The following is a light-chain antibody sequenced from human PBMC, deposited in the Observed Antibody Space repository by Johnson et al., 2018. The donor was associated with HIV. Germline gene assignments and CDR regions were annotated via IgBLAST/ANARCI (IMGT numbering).Light chain of an antibody. Sequence: HSVLTQPPSVYAAPGQKVTISCSGSSSNIGNNYVSWYQQLPGTAPKLLIYDNNKRPSGIPDRFSGSKSGTSATLGITGLQTGDEADYYCGTWDSSLSAGYVFGTGTKVTVL. CDR1: SSNIGNNY. CDR3: GTWDSSLSAGYV. V-gene: IGLV1-51*01. J-gene: IGLJ1*01. CDR2: DNN.